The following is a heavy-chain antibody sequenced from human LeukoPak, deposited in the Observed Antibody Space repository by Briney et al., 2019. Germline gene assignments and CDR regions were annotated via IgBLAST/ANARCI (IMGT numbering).Heavy chain of an antibody. CDR2: IYHSGST. Sequence: SETLSLTCTVSGYCISSGYYWGWIRQPPGKGLEWIGSIYHSGSTYYNPSLKSRVTISVDTSKNQFSLKLSSVTAADTAVYYCARDQATRGDYYGSGSPAFFDYWGQGTLVTVSS. CDR1: GYCISSGYY. J-gene: IGHJ4*02. D-gene: IGHD3-10*01. CDR3: ARDQATRGDYYGSGSPAFFDY. V-gene: IGHV4-38-2*02.